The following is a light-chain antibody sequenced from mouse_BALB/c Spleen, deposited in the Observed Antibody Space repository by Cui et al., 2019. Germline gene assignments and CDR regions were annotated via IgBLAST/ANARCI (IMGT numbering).Light chain of an antibody. V-gene: IGKV4-50*01. Sequence: ENVLTQSPAIMSASLGEKVTMSCRASSSVNYRYWYQQKSDASPKLWIDYTSNLAPGVPARCSGSGAGNSYSLTISSMEGEDAATYYCQQFTSSPSITFGGGTKLEIK. J-gene: IGKJ2*01. CDR2: YTS. CDR1: SSVNY. CDR3: QQFTSSPSIT.